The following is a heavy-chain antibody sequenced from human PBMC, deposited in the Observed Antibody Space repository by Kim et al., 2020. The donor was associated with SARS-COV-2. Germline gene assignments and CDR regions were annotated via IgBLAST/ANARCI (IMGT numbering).Heavy chain of an antibody. J-gene: IGHJ6*03. V-gene: IGHV3-23*01. D-gene: IGHD3-16*01. CDR2: IRSDGGRI. Sequence: GGSLRLSCAASGFRFSNYAMNWVRQAPGKGLEWVSGIRSDGGRIYYADSVKGRFTVSRDNSKNTLYLQMNSLRADDTAIYYCAKDLGGSPGYYYMDVWGRGTTVTVSS. CDR1: GFRFSNYA. CDR3: AKDLGGSPGYYYMDV.